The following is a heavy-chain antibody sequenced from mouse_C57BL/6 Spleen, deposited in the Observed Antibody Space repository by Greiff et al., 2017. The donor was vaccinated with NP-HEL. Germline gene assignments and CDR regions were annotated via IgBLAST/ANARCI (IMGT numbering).Heavy chain of an antibody. CDR3: AIGGYGPGWDFEV. Sequence: VQLQQSGPELVKPGASVKMSCKASGYTFTDYNMHWVKQSPGKSLEWIGYINPNNGGTSYNQKFKGKATLTVNKSSSTAYMELRSLTSEDSAVYDCAIGGYGPGWDFEVWGTGTTVTVAS. CDR1: GYTFTDYN. CDR2: INPNNGGT. J-gene: IGHJ1*03. D-gene: IGHD1-1*02. V-gene: IGHV1-22*01.